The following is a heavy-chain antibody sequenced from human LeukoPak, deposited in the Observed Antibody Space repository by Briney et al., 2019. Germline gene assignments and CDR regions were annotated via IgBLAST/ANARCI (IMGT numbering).Heavy chain of an antibody. D-gene: IGHD2-2*01. Sequence: GASVKVSCKASGYIFTDYYMHWVRQAPGQGFGWMGWINPNDGDTNYAQKFQGRVTMTRDTSISTAHMEVSRLRSDDTAVYYCARANFLYCSSSTCLFDYWGQGTLVTVSS. CDR1: GYIFTDYY. J-gene: IGHJ4*02. CDR2: INPNDGDT. CDR3: ARANFLYCSSSTCLFDY. V-gene: IGHV1-2*02.